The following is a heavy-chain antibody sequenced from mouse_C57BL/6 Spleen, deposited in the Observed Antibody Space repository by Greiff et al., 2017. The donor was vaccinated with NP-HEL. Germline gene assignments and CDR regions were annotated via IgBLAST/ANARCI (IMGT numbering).Heavy chain of an antibody. CDR2: IYPGSGST. Sequence: QVQLQQPGAELVKPGASVKMSCKASGYTFTSYWINWVKQRPGQGLEWIGDIYPGSGSTNYNEKFKGKATLTVDTSSSTAYMQLSSLTSEDSAVYYGERGITTVKEDAFDYWGQGTTLTVSS. CDR3: ERGITTVKEDAFDY. V-gene: IGHV1-55*01. CDR1: GYTFTSYW. J-gene: IGHJ2*01. D-gene: IGHD1-1*01.